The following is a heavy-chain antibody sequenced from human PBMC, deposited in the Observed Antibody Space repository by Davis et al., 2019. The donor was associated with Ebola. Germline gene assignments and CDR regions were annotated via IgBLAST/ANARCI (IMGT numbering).Heavy chain of an antibody. V-gene: IGHV1-3*01. J-gene: IGHJ3*01. CDR2: INGANGNT. D-gene: IGHD6-19*01. Sequence: ASVKVSCKATTYIFTRYGIHWVRQAPGQRLEWLGWINGANGNTKYSEKLQGRLTITSDTSASTAYMELTSLKSEDTAVYYCARDTVYSSGSDLWGQGTMVTVSS. CDR3: ARDTVYSSGSDL. CDR1: TYIFTRYG.